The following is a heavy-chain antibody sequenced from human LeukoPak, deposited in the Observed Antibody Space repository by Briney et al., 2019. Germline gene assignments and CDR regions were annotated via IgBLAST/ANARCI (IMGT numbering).Heavy chain of an antibody. CDR1: GYSFTSYW. V-gene: IGHV5-51*01. CDR3: ARHKGGDSSGYYYYGMDV. J-gene: IGHJ6*02. CDR2: IYPGDSDT. Sequence: GESLKISCKGSGYSFTSYWIGWVRQMPGKGLEWMGIIYPGDSDTRYSPSFQGQVTISADKSISTAYLQWSSLKASDTAMYYCARHKGGDSSGYYYYGMDVWGQGPRSPSP. D-gene: IGHD3-22*01.